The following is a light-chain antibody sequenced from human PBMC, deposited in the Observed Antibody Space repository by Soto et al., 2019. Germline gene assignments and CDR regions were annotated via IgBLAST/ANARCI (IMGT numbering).Light chain of an antibody. CDR3: CSSAPESTYV. J-gene: IGLJ1*01. CDR1: SSDVGAYSS. V-gene: IGLV2-23*01. Sequence: QSVLAQPASVSGSPGQSVTISCTGTSSDVGAYSSVSWYQQHPDKAPQLMIYKGTQRPSGVSNRFSGSTSGNAASLTISGLQAGDEADYFGCSSAPESTYVFGAGTKVTVL. CDR2: KGT.